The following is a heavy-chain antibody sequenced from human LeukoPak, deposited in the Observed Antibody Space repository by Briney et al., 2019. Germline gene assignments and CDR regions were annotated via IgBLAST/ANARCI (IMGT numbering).Heavy chain of an antibody. J-gene: IGHJ4*02. V-gene: IGHV3-74*01. Sequence: GGSLRLSCAASGFTFSSYWMHWVRQAPGKGLVWVSRINSDGSSTSYADSVKGRFTISRGNAKNTLYLQMNSLRAEDTAVYYCARPTSGSYLGYYFDYWGQGTLVTVSS. CDR1: GFTFSSYW. CDR3: ARPTSGSYLGYYFDY. CDR2: INSDGSST. D-gene: IGHD1-26*01.